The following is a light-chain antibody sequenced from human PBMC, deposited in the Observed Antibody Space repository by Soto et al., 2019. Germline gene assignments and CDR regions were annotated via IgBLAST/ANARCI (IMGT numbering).Light chain of an antibody. CDR3: SSYTSNTILV. J-gene: IGLJ1*01. CDR1: SSDVGGYNY. CDR2: DVS. Sequence: QSALTQPASVSGSPGQSITISCTGTSSDVGGYNYVSWYQQHPGKAPKLMIYDVSNRPSGVSNRFSGSKSGNTASLTISGLQAEDEADYYRSSYTSNTILVVGTGTNVTVL. V-gene: IGLV2-14*01.